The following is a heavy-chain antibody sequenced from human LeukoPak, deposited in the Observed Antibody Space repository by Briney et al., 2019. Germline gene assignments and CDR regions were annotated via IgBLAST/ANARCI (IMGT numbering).Heavy chain of an antibody. V-gene: IGHV3-23*01. J-gene: IGHJ4*02. CDR2: ISPSGDIT. CDR1: GFIFSSHG. CDR3: AKGSGNGYGSGPFDY. Sequence: GGSLRLSCAASGFIFSSHGMNWVRQAPGKGLEWVSGISPSGDITYYADSVKGRLTISRDNSKNTVSLQMSSLRAEDTALYYCAKGSGNGYGSGPFDYWGQGTLVTVSS. D-gene: IGHD3-10*01.